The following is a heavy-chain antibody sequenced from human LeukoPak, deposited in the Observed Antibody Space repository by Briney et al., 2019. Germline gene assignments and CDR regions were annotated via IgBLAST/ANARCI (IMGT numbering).Heavy chain of an antibody. CDR1: GYTFTSYD. D-gene: IGHD1-1*01. Sequence: GASVKVSCKASGYTFTSYDINWVRQATGQGLEWMGWMNPNSGNTGYAQKFQGRVTITRNTSISTAYMELSSLRSEDTAVYYCARDLERNAGGYYYYYMDVWGKGTTVTVSS. CDR2: MNPNSGNT. CDR3: ARDLERNAGGYYYYYMDV. J-gene: IGHJ6*03. V-gene: IGHV1-8*01.